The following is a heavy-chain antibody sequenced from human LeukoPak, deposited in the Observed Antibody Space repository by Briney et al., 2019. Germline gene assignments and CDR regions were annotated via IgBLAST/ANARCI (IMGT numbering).Heavy chain of an antibody. J-gene: IGHJ4*02. V-gene: IGHV1-69*04. D-gene: IGHD3-22*01. CDR1: GGTFSSYA. Sequence: GSSVKVSCKASGGTFSSYAISWVRQAPGQGLEWMGRIIPILGIANYAQKFQGRVTITADKSTSTAYMELSSLRSEDTAVYYCARDYYDSSGYGYWGQGTLATVSS. CDR3: ARDYYDSSGYGY. CDR2: IIPILGIA.